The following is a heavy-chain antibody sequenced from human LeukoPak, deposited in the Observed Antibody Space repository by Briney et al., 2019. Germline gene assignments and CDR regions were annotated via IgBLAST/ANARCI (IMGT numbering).Heavy chain of an antibody. V-gene: IGHV4-61*02. CDR3: ARETTRFDP. D-gene: IGHD4-11*01. CDR1: GDSIYSGNYY. J-gene: IGHJ5*02. Sequence: SETLSLTCTVSGDSIYSGNYYWSWIRQPAGKGLEWIGRIYTSGSTNYNPSLKSRVTMSVDTSKNQFSLKLSSVTAADTAVYYCARETTRFDPWGQGTLVTVSS. CDR2: IYTSGST.